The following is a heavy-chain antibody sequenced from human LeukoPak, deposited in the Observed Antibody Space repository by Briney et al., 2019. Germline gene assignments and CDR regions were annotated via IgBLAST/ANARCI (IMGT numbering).Heavy chain of an antibody. CDR3: AKPPKAAVAGMVVDYYYYMDV. CDR2: ISGSGGST. Sequence: PGGSLRLSCAASGFTFSSYAMSWVRQAPGKGLEWVSAISGSGGSTYYADSVKGRFTISRDNSKNTRYLQMNSLRAEDTAVYYCAKPPKAAVAGMVVDYYYYMDVWGKGTTVTVSS. V-gene: IGHV3-23*01. D-gene: IGHD6-19*01. CDR1: GFTFSSYA. J-gene: IGHJ6*03.